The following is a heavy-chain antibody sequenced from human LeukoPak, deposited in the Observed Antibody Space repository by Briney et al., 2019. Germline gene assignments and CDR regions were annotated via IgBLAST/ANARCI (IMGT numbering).Heavy chain of an antibody. CDR2: ISAYNGDT. CDR1: GYTFTRSG. CDR3: VRDPTAAASTDDWFDP. Sequence: ASVNVSCKASGYTFTRSGISWVRQAPGQGLEWMGWISAYNGDTNSAQKLQGRVSMTTDTSTNTAYMELRSLRSDDTAVYYCVRDPTAAASTDDWFDPWGQGTLVTVSS. D-gene: IGHD6-13*01. V-gene: IGHV1-18*01. J-gene: IGHJ5*02.